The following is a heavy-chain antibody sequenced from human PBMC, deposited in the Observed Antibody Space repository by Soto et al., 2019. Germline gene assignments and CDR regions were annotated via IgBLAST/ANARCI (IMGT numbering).Heavy chain of an antibody. J-gene: IGHJ4*02. D-gene: IGHD3-16*02. CDR3: ARYRFTGTKWSKFDY. CDR1: GVTFSSDAYS. V-gene: IGHV4-31*03. Sequence: SETLSLTFIVSGVTFSSDAYSWSWRRQPQGKGVGRICNIDPTSSTYDSPSLKSRVDISLDRSTNKLYMRPSSVSADDTTVYFCARYRFTGTKWSKFDYWGKGTLATVSS. CDR2: IDPTSST.